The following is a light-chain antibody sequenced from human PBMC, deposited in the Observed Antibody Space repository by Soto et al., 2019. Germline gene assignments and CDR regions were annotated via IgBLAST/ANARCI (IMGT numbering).Light chain of an antibody. Sequence: ETVLTQSPDTPSLSPAERATLSRMASQSVSSYLACYQQKPGQAARLLSYYASNRATGIPARCSGSGSGTDFTLTSCSREPEDFAVYYGQRRSNWQVTVCQGTRLE. CDR1: QSVSSY. V-gene: IGKV3-11*01. J-gene: IGKJ5*01. CDR3: QRRSNWQVT. CDR2: YAS.